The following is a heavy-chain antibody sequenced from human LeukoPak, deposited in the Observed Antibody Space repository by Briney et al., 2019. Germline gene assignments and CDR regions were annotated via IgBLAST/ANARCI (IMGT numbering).Heavy chain of an antibody. CDR2: INHSGST. CDR3: ARAGIQLWSFDAFDI. D-gene: IGHD5-18*01. Sequence: SETLSLTCAVYGGSFSGYYWSWIRQPPGKGLEWIGEINHSGSTNYNPSLKSRVTISVGTSKNQFSLKLSSVTAADTAVYYCARAGIQLWSFDAFDIWGQGTMVTVSS. J-gene: IGHJ3*02. CDR1: GGSFSGYY. V-gene: IGHV4-34*01.